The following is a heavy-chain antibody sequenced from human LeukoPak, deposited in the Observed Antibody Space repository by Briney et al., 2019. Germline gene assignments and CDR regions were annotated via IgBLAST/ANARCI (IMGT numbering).Heavy chain of an antibody. CDR3: ARQGADYFYYYVDV. CDR1: GGSISSNSFY. D-gene: IGHD3-16*01. Sequence: SETLSLTCSVSGGSISSNSFYWDWIRQPPGKGLEWIGSIYYSGSIFYSSSLESRVSLSVDMSKNQFSLKLTSVTAADTAVYYCARQGADYFYYYVDVWGEGTTVAVSS. V-gene: IGHV4-39*01. CDR2: IYYSGSI. J-gene: IGHJ6*03.